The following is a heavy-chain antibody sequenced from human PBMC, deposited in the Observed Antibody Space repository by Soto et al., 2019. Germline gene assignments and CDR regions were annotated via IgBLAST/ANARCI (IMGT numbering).Heavy chain of an antibody. V-gene: IGHV3-15*07. CDR1: GFTFSNAW. J-gene: IGHJ6*02. Sequence: GGSLRLSCAASGFTFSNAWMNWVRQAPGKGLEWVGRIKSKTDGGTTDYAAPVKGRFTISRDDSKNTLYLQMNSLKTEDTAVYYCTTTAGGLPDLYSGYGSYYYYGMDVWGQGTTVTVSS. CDR3: TTTAGGLPDLYSGYGSYYYYGMDV. D-gene: IGHD5-12*01. CDR2: IKSKTDGGTT.